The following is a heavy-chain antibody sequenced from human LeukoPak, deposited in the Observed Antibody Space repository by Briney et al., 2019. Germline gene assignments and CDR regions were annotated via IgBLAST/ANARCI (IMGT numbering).Heavy chain of an antibody. V-gene: IGHV4-39*07. J-gene: IGHJ4*02. CDR2: IYYSGST. CDR1: GGSISKSSSY. D-gene: IGHD3-10*01. CDR3: ARSYGSGTYSGGY. Sequence: PSETLSLTCTVSGGSISKSSSYWGWIRQPPGKGLEWIGTIYYSGSTYYNPSLKSRVSISVDTSKNQFSLILSSVTAADTAVYYCARSYGSGTYSGGYWGQGTLVTVSS.